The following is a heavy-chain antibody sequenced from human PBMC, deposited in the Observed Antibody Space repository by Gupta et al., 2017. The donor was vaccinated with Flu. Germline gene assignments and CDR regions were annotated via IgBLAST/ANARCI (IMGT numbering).Heavy chain of an antibody. Sequence: QVQLQQWGAGLLKPSETLSLTCAVYGGSFRGYYWSWIRQPPGKGLEWIGEINHSGSTNYNPSLKSRVTISVDTSKNQFSLKLSSVTAADTAVYYCARTRVVVPAANSKQVVRILAPHRDYMDVWGKGTTVTVSS. CDR2: INHSGST. D-gene: IGHD2-2*01. CDR3: ARTRVVVPAANSKQVVRILAPHRDYMDV. V-gene: IGHV4-34*01. CDR1: GGSFRGYY. J-gene: IGHJ6*03.